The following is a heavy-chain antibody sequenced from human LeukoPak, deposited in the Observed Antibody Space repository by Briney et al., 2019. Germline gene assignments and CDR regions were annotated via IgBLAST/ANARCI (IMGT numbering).Heavy chain of an antibody. D-gene: IGHD6-25*01. Sequence: GGSLRLSCAASGFTFSSYAMSWVRQAPGKGLEWVSAISGSGGSTYYADSVKGRFTISRDNSKNTLYLQMNSLRAEDTAVYYCAKDAKAALFRGHNWFDPWGQGTLVTVSS. V-gene: IGHV3-23*01. J-gene: IGHJ5*02. CDR3: AKDAKAALFRGHNWFDP. CDR2: ISGSGGST. CDR1: GFTFSSYA.